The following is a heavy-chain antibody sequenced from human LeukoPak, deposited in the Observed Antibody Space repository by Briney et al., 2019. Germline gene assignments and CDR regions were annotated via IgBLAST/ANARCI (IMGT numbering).Heavy chain of an antibody. V-gene: IGHV3-23*01. CDR1: GFTFSSYA. J-gene: IGHJ4*02. Sequence: GGSLRLSCAASGFTFSSYAMSWVRQAPGKGLEWVSAISGSGGSTYYADSVKGRFTISRDNSKNTLYLQMNSLRAEDTAVYYCAKAGYIVWLVLPDYWGQGTLVTVSS. D-gene: IGHD6-19*01. CDR3: AKAGYIVWLVLPDY. CDR2: ISGSGGST.